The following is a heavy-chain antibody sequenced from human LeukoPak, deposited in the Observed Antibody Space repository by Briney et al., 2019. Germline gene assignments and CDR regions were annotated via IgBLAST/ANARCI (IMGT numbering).Heavy chain of an antibody. CDR2: IYYSGST. CDR3: ARGLLGGSYYVSDSKSDY. J-gene: IGHJ4*02. V-gene: IGHV4-59*01. Sequence: PSETLSLTCTVSGGSISSYFWNWIRQPPGKGLEWIGYIYYSGSTNYNPSLKSRVTISVDTSKNQFSLKLRSVTAADTAVYYCARGLLGGSYYVSDSKSDYWGQGTLVTVSP. D-gene: IGHD1-26*01. CDR1: GGSISSYF.